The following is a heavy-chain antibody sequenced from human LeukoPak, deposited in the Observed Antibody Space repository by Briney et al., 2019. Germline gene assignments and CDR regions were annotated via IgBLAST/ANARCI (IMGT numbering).Heavy chain of an antibody. V-gene: IGHV3-7*01. D-gene: IGHD6-13*01. CDR2: IKQDGSEK. J-gene: IGHJ6*03. CDR3: AREVAAGYYYYMDV. CDR1: GFTFSSYW. Sequence: PGGSLRLSCAASGFTFSSYWMSWVRQAPGKGLEWVADIKQDGSEKYYVDSVKGRFTISRDNSKNTLYLQMNSLRAEDTAVYYCAREVAAGYYYYMDVWGKGTTVTVSS.